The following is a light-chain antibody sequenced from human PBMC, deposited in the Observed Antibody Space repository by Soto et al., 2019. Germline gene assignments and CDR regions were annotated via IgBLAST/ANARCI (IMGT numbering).Light chain of an antibody. CDR3: QTWGTGPWV. J-gene: IGLJ3*02. CDR1: SGHSSYA. Sequence: QPVLTQSPSASASLGASVKLTCTLSSGHSSYAISWHQQQPEKGPRYWMKVNSDGSHSKGDGIPDRFSGSSSGAERYLTISSLQSEDEADYYCQTWGTGPWVFGGGTKLTVL. V-gene: IGLV4-69*01. CDR2: VNSDGSH.